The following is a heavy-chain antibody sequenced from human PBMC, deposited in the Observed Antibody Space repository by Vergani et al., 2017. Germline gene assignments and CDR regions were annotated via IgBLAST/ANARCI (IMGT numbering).Heavy chain of an antibody. Sequence: QVQLVQSGSEVKKPGASVKVSCKASGYTFTSYGISWVRQAPGQGLEWMRWISAYNGNTNYAQKLQGRVTMTTDRSTSTAYMELRSLRSDDTAVYYCARDPDIVVVPAAPYYYYYYGMDVWGQGTTVTVSS. CDR3: ARDPDIVVVPAAPYYYYYYGMDV. D-gene: IGHD2-2*01. J-gene: IGHJ6*02. CDR1: GYTFTSYG. CDR2: ISAYNGNT. V-gene: IGHV1-18*04.